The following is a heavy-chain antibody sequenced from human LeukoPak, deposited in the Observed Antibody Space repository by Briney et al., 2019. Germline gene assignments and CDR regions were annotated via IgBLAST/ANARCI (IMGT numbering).Heavy chain of an antibody. CDR1: GYTFTGYY. D-gene: IGHD3-9*01. V-gene: IGHV1-2*02. Sequence: GASVKVSCKASGYTFTGYYMHWVRQAPGQGLEWMGWINPNSGGTNYAQKFQGRATMTRDTSISTAYMELSRLRSDDTAVYYCARVALRYFDWLLYWGQGTLVTVSS. J-gene: IGHJ4*02. CDR2: INPNSGGT. CDR3: ARVALRYFDWLLY.